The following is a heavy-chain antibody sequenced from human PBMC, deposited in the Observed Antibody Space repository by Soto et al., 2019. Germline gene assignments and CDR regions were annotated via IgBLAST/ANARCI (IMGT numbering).Heavy chain of an antibody. Sequence: SETLSLTCNVSGGSISTSSYYWGWIRQPPGKGLEWIGSISYSGVVSFNPSLKSRVTISVDTSKNHFSLRLESVTAADTAMYYCARHGVWSGYSSLFDPWGQGTPVTVSS. V-gene: IGHV4-39*01. CDR1: GGSISTSSYY. CDR3: ARHGVWSGYSSLFDP. CDR2: ISYSGVV. D-gene: IGHD3-3*01. J-gene: IGHJ5*02.